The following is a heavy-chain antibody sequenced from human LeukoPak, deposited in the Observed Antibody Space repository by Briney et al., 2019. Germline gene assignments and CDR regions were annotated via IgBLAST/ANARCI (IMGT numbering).Heavy chain of an antibody. CDR1: GGSISSSSYY. D-gene: IGHD2-2*01. CDR3: ARGPGIVVVPAARDDNWRYNWFDP. Sequence: PSETLSLTCTVSGGSISSSSYYWGWIRQPPGKGLEWIGSIYYSGSTYYNPSLKSRVTISVDTSKNQFSLKPSSVTAADTAVYYCARGPGIVVVPAARDDNWRYNWFDPWGQGTLVTVSS. V-gene: IGHV4-39*07. J-gene: IGHJ5*02. CDR2: IYYSGST.